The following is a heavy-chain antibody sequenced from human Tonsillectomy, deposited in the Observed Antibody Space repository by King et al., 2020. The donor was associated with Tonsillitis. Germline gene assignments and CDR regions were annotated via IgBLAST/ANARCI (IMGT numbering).Heavy chain of an antibody. Sequence: VQLVESGGGLVQPGGSLRLSCAASGFTFSSYAMSWVRQAPGKGLEWVSAISGSGGSTYYADSVKGRFTISRDNSKNTLYLQMNSLRAEDTAVYYCAKWGAETGDYYYHYGMDGWGQGTTVNVSS. CDR3: AKWGAETGDYYYHYGMDG. D-gene: IGHD3-16*01. V-gene: IGHV3-23*04. J-gene: IGHJ6*02. CDR1: GFTFSSYA. CDR2: ISGSGGST.